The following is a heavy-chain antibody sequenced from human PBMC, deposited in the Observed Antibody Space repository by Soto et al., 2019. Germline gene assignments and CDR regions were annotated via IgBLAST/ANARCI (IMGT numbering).Heavy chain of an antibody. CDR3: ARGHKASRYYYYGMDV. Sequence: SVKVSCKASGGTVSSYAISWVRQAPGQGLEWMGGIIPIFGTANYAQKFQGRVTITADACTNTAYVGLSSQTTEGTAVSYCARGHKASRYYYYGMDVWGQGTTVTVSS. J-gene: IGHJ6*02. D-gene: IGHD2-21*01. V-gene: IGHV1-69*13. CDR2: IIPIFGTA. CDR1: GGTVSSYA.